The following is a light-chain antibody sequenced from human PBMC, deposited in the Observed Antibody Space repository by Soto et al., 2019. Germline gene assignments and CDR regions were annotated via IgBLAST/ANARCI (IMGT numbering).Light chain of an antibody. Sequence: EIVLTQSPATLSLSPGERATLSCRASQSVSSYLAWYQQNPGQAPRLLIYDASNRATGIPARFSGSGSGTHFRRTISSIEREDVAVYCCEQLSNWPPREVTLRPGTNVDIK. CDR2: DAS. CDR1: QSVSSY. J-gene: IGKJ3*01. CDR3: EQLSNWPPREVT. V-gene: IGKV3-11*01.